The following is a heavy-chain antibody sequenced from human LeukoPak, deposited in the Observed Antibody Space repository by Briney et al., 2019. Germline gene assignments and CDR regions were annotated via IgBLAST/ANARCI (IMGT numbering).Heavy chain of an antibody. CDR2: INHSGST. CDR1: GGSFSGYY. Sequence: SETLSLTCAVYGGSFSGYYWSWIRPPPGKGLEWSGEINHSGSTNYNPSLKSRVTISVDTSKSQVSLKLSSVTAADTAVYYCARVMANYGFWSGSCWFDPWGQGTLVTVSS. V-gene: IGHV4-34*01. CDR3: ARVMANYGFWSGSCWFDP. D-gene: IGHD3-3*01. J-gene: IGHJ5*02.